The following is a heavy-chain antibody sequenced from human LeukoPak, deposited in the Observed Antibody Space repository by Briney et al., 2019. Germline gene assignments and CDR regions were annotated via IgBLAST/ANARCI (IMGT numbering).Heavy chain of an antibody. Sequence: SETLSLTCTVSGDSISSYYWGWIRQPPGKGLEWIGIIYYSGTTYYNPSLKSRVTISIDTPENQFSLKLSSVTAADTAVYYCARRRTAPVYYFDSWGQGTLVTVSS. CDR1: GDSISSYY. CDR3: ARRRTAPVYYFDS. D-gene: IGHD4-17*01. V-gene: IGHV4-39*01. J-gene: IGHJ4*02. CDR2: IYYSGTT.